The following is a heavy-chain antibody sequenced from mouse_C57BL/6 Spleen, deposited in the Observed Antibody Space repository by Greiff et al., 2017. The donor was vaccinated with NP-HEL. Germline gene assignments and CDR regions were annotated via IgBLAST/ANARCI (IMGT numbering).Heavy chain of an antibody. V-gene: IGHV5-4*03. CDR2: ISDGGSYT. D-gene: IGHD4-1*01. CDR1: GFTFSSYA. CDR3: ARVGAKSFNWDGFAY. Sequence: EVMLVESGGGLVKPGGSLKLSCAASGFTFSSYAMSWVRQTPEKRLEWVATISDGGSYTYSPDNVKGRFTISRDNAKNHLYLQMSHLNSEDTAMYYCARVGAKSFNWDGFAYWGQGTLVTVSA. J-gene: IGHJ3*01.